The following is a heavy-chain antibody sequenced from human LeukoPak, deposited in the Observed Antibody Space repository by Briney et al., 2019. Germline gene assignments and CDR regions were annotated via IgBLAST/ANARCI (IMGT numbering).Heavy chain of an antibody. J-gene: IGHJ5*02. Sequence: SETLSLTCAVYGGSFSGYYWSWIRQPPGKGLEWIGEINHSGSTNYNPSLKSRVTISVDTSKTQFSLKLSSVTAADTAVYYRARGYTALRDIVVVPAAIQNWFDPWGQGTLVTVSS. CDR3: ARGYTALRDIVVVPAAIQNWFDP. V-gene: IGHV4-34*01. CDR2: INHSGST. D-gene: IGHD2-2*01. CDR1: GGSFSGYY.